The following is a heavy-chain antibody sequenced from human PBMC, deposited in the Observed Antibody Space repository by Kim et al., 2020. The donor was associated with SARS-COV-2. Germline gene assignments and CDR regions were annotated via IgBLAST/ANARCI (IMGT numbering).Heavy chain of an antibody. D-gene: IGHD2-15*01. V-gene: IGHV3-33*01. CDR3: ARSQRPGDCSGGSCYFFDY. CDR2: IWYDGSNK. Sequence: GGSLRLSCAASGFTFSSYGMHWVRQAPGKGLEWVAVIWYDGSNKYYADSVKGRFTISRDNSKNTLYLQMNSLRAEDTAVYYCARSQRPGDCSGGSCYFFDYWGQGTLVTVSS. J-gene: IGHJ4*02. CDR1: GFTFSSYG.